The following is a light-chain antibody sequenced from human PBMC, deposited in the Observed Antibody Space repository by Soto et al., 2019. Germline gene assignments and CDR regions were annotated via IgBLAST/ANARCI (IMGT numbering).Light chain of an antibody. CDR3: QQSSSTLFT. CDR1: QTIIRY. CDR2: AAS. V-gene: IGKV1-39*01. J-gene: IGKJ3*01. Sequence: DIQMTQSPSSLSASVGDRVTITCRASQTIIRYLNWYQQKPGRAPNLLIYAASSLHTGVPSRFSASGSGTEFTLTISSLQPEDSATYYCQQSSSTLFTFGHGTRVEIK.